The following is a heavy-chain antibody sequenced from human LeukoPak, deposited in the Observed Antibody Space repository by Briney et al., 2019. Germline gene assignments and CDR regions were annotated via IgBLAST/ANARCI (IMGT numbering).Heavy chain of an antibody. Sequence: SQTLSLTYAISGDSVSINSAAWNWLRQSPSRGLEWLGRTYYRSKWYNDYAVSVKSQISINPDTSKNQFSLQLNSVTPEDTAVYYCARKRLLYFDYWGQGTLVTVSS. CDR1: GDSVSINSAA. CDR3: ARKRLLYFDY. D-gene: IGHD4-17*01. V-gene: IGHV6-1*01. J-gene: IGHJ4*02. CDR2: TYYRSKWYN.